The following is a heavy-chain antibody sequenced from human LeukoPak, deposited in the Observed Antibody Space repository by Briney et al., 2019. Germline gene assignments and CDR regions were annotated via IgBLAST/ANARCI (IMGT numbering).Heavy chain of an antibody. J-gene: IGHJ4*02. CDR2: INPNSGGT. CDR3: ALSYGSGSYSFDY. Sequence: GASVKVSCKASGYTFTGYDMHWVRQAPGQGLEWMGWINPNSGGTNYAQKFQGRVTMTRDTSISTAYMELSRLRSDDTAVYYCALSYGSGSYSFDYWGQGTLVTVSS. V-gene: IGHV1-2*02. CDR1: GYTFTGYD. D-gene: IGHD3-10*01.